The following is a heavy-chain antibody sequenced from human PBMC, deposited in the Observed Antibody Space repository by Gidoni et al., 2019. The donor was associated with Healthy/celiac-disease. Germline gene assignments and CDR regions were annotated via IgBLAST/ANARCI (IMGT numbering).Heavy chain of an antibody. Sequence: IGWVRQMHGKGLEWMGIIYPGDSDTRYSPSFQGQVTISADKSISTAYLQWSSLKASDTAMYYCARQYSGWYVYWGQGTLVTVSS. V-gene: IGHV5-51*01. CDR2: IYPGDSDT. J-gene: IGHJ4*02. D-gene: IGHD6-19*01. CDR3: ARQYSGWYVY.